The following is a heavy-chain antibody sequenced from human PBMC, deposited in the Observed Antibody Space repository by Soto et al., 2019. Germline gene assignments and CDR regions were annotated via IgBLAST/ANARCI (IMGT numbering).Heavy chain of an antibody. D-gene: IGHD5-12*01. CDR1: GGGNLRDYR. CDR2: FIPKLGSA. J-gene: IGHJ4*02. Sequence: QVQLVQSGAEVKEPGSSVKVSCKASGGGNLRDYRTTWVRRAPGQGLEWIGGFIPKLGSATYAQTFQGRVTVTAYEATNTVHMELRSLRSDATDVYYCARGADGYNFGAGYWGQGTPVTVSS. V-gene: IGHV1-69*01. CDR3: ARGADGYNFGAGY.